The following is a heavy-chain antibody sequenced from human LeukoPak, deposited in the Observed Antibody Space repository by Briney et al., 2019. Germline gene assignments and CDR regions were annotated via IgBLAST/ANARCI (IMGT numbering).Heavy chain of an antibody. J-gene: IGHJ4*02. D-gene: IGHD3-10*01. V-gene: IGHV5-51*01. CDR3: AGRRNTMVRGVITHDFDY. CDR1: GYSFTSYW. CDR2: IYPGDSDT. Sequence: GESLKISCKGSGYSFTSYWIGWVRQMPGKGLEWMGIIYPGDSDTRYSPSFQGQVTISADKSISTAYLQWSSLKASDTAMYYCAGRRNTMVRGVITHDFDYWGQGTLVTVSS.